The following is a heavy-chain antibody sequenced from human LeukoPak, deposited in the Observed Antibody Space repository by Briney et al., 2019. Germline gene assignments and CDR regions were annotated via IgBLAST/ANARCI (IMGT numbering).Heavy chain of an antibody. CDR1: GFTFSSYA. CDR3: AKDQNFASWFDP. CDR2: ISGSGGST. V-gene: IGHV3-23*01. Sequence: GGSLRLSCAASGFTFSSYAMSWVRQAPGKGLEWVSAISGSGGSTYYADSVKGRFTISRDNSKNTLYLQMNSLSAEDTAVYYRAKDQNFASWFDPWGQGTLVTVSS. D-gene: IGHD2/OR15-2a*01. J-gene: IGHJ5*02.